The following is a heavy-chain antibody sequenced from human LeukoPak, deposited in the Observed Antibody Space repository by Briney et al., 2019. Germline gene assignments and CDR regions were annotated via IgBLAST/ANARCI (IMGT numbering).Heavy chain of an antibody. Sequence: GGSLRLSCAASGFTFSNYEMKWVRQAPGKGLEWVSSITSDGRTIYYADSVKGRFTISRDNAKNSLYLQMNSLRAEDTAVYSCARNYHYYMDVWGKGTTVIVSS. V-gene: IGHV3-48*03. CDR1: GFTFSNYE. J-gene: IGHJ6*03. CDR2: ITSDGRTI. CDR3: ARNYHYYMDV.